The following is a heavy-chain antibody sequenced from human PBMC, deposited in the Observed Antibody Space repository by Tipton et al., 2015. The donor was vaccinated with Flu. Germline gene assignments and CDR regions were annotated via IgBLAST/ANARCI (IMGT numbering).Heavy chain of an antibody. CDR3: ARVPDSSWYFDL. CDR1: GVSISKTY. J-gene: IGHJ2*01. V-gene: IGHV4-59*01. CDR2: IHYTGGT. Sequence: TLSLTCTVSGVSISKTYWAWIRQSPGKELEWIGYIHYTGGTNYSPSLKSRVTISVDTSKNQFSLRLNSVVATDTAVYYCARVPDSSWYFDLWGRGTLVTVSS. D-gene: IGHD5-18*01.